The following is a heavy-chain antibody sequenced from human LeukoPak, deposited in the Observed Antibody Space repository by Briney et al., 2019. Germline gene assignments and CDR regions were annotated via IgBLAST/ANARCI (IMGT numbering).Heavy chain of an antibody. D-gene: IGHD4-17*01. Sequence: GGSLRLSCAASGFTFSSYAMGWVRQAPGKGLEWVSAISGSGGSTYYADSVTGRFTISRDNSKNTLYLQMNSLRAEDTAVYYCAKDGSGGDYDFDYWGQGTLVTVSS. V-gene: IGHV3-23*01. CDR2: ISGSGGST. CDR1: GFTFSSYA. J-gene: IGHJ4*02. CDR3: AKDGSGGDYDFDY.